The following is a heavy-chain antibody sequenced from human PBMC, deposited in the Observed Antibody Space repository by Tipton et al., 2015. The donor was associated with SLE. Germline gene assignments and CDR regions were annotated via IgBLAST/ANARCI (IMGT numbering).Heavy chain of an antibody. V-gene: IGHV4-61*02. J-gene: IGHJ6*02. Sequence: TLSLTCTVSDDSISSFSYYWTWIRQPAGKGLEWIGRIYPTGSTYYNRSLKSRVTISVDTSKNQFSLNLNSVTAADTAVYYCARSPYYYDAMDVWGQGTAVTVSS. CDR1: DDSISSFSYY. CDR2: IYPTGST. CDR3: ARSPYYYDAMDV.